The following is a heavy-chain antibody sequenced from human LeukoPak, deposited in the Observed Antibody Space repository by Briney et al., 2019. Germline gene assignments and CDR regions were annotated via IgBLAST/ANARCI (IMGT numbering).Heavy chain of an antibody. CDR2: IWYDGSNK. V-gene: IGHV3-33*08. J-gene: IGHJ4*02. D-gene: IGHD4-23*01. Sequence: GGSLRLSCAASGFTFSSYAMHWVRQAPGKGLEWVAVIWYDGSNKYYADSVKGRFTISRDNSKNTLYLQMNSLRAEDTAVYYCARDMTGGNDFDYWGQGTLVTVSS. CDR1: GFTFSSYA. CDR3: ARDMTGGNDFDY.